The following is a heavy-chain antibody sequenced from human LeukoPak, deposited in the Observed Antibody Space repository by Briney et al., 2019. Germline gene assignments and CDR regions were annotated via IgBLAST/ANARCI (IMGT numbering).Heavy chain of an antibody. CDR2: IIKIDGRT. J-gene: IGHJ3*01. CDR3: AKRPGYGFAFDL. D-gene: IGHD2-15*01. V-gene: IGHV3-23*01. CDR1: GFTFSNSD. Sequence: GGSLTLSCAASGFTFSNSDMSWVRQAPGKGLEWVSTIIKIDGRTFYAESVEGRFTISSDKSKSTLYLQMNSLRAEDTALYYCAKRPGYGFAFDLWGQGTVVTVSS.